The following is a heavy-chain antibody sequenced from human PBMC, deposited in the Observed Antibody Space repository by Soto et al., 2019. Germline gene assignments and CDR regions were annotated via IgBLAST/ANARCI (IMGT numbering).Heavy chain of an antibody. Sequence: QVQLQESGPGLVKPSQTLSLTCTVSGGSISSGGYYWSWIRQHPGKGLEWIGYIYYSGSTYYNPSLKSRVNISLDTSKNQFSLKLSSVTAADTAVYYCARVAGTTRQKSVVDYYYGMDVWGQGTTVTVSS. CDR2: IYYSGST. D-gene: IGHD1-1*01. V-gene: IGHV4-31*03. J-gene: IGHJ6*02. CDR1: GGSISSGGYY. CDR3: ARVAGTTRQKSVVDYYYGMDV.